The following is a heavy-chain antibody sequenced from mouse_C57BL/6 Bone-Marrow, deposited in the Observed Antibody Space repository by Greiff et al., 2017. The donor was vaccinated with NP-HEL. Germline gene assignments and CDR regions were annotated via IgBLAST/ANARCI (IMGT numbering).Heavy chain of an antibody. Sequence: QVQLQQSGAELVKPGASVKMSCKASGYTFTSYWITWVKQRPGQGLEWIGDIYPGSGSTNYNEKFKSKATLTVDTSSSTAYMQLSSLTSEDSAVYYCGSSGPHYYAMDYWGQGTSVTVSS. CDR3: GSSGPHYYAMDY. J-gene: IGHJ4*01. V-gene: IGHV1-55*01. D-gene: IGHD3-2*02. CDR1: GYTFTSYW. CDR2: IYPGSGST.